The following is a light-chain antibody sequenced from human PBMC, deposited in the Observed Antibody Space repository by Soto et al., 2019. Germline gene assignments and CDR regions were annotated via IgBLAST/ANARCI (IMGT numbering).Light chain of an antibody. Sequence: QSALTQPASVSGSPGQSITISCTGTSSDVGGYNSVSWYQQHPGKAPKLMIYEVSNRPSGVSNRFAGSKSGNTASLTISGLQAEDEADYYCSSFTIISTVLFGGGTKLTVL. J-gene: IGLJ2*01. CDR3: SSFTIISTVL. V-gene: IGLV2-14*01. CDR1: SSDVGGYNS. CDR2: EVS.